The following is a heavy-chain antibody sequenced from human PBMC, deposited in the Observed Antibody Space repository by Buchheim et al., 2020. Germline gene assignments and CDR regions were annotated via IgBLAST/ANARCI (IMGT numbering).Heavy chain of an antibody. Sequence: EVQLLESGGGLVQPGGSLRLSCAASGFTFSSYAMNWVRQAPGKGLEWVSGIRGGSGSTFYADSVKGRFTISRDNPNNTLYLEMSSLRAEDTAVYYCAKTPADATTYFDYWGQGTL. CDR1: GFTFSSYA. CDR2: IRGGSGST. D-gene: IGHD6-13*01. CDR3: AKTPADATTYFDY. V-gene: IGHV3-23*01. J-gene: IGHJ4*02.